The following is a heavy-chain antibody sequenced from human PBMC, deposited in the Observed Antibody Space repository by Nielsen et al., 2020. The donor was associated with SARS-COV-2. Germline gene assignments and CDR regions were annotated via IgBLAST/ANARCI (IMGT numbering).Heavy chain of an antibody. CDR3: ARDPGLWSGYYRALGDWYFDL. Sequence: GESLKISCAASGFTFSSYSMNWVRQAPGKGLEWVSSISSSSSYIYYADSVKGRFTISRDNAKNSLYLQMNSLRAEDTAVYYCARDPGLWSGYYRALGDWYFDLWGRGTLVTVSS. D-gene: IGHD3-3*01. CDR1: GFTFSSYS. V-gene: IGHV3-21*01. J-gene: IGHJ2*01. CDR2: ISSSSSYI.